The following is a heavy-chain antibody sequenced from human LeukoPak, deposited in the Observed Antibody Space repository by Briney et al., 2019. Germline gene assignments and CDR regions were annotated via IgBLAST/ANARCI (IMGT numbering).Heavy chain of an antibody. J-gene: IGHJ6*03. CDR2: ITSRSAFT. Sequence: GGSLRLSCVASGFSFSDYSMNWVRQSPGKGLEWISYITSRSAFTYFADSVKGRFTVSRDDAKKSVYLHLNSLRVDDTAVYYCARDLTSAYWSPGGYYYYMDVWGKGTAVTVSS. CDR3: ARDLTSAYWSPGGYYYYMDV. V-gene: IGHV3-48*01. CDR1: GFSFSDYS. D-gene: IGHD3-16*01.